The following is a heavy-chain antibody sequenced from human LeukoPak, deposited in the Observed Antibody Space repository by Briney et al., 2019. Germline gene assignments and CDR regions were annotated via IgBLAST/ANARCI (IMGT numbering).Heavy chain of an antibody. Sequence: GGSLRLSCAASGFTFSSYSMNWVRQAPGKGLEWVSSISSSSSYIYYADSVKGRFTISRDNAKNSLYLQMNSLKPEDTALYHCAKGGLHRGNYFYHMDVWGKGTTVTVSS. J-gene: IGHJ6*03. V-gene: IGHV3-21*04. D-gene: IGHD5-24*01. CDR1: GFTFSSYS. CDR2: ISSSSSYI. CDR3: AKGGLHRGNYFYHMDV.